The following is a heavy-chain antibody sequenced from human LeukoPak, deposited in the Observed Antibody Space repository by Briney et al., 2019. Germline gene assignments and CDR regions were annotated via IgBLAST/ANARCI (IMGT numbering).Heavy chain of an antibody. CDR1: GFTFSNYA. Sequence: GGSLRLSCGATGFTFSNYAMNWVRQAPGKGLDWVSGISGGGAYTYYADSVKGRFTISRDNSKTTLYLQMNSLRAEDTAVYYCAKGIGYDWNYDYFDCWGQGTPVTVSS. CDR3: AKGIGYDWNYDYFDC. D-gene: IGHD1-7*01. J-gene: IGHJ4*02. CDR2: ISGGGAYT. V-gene: IGHV3-23*01.